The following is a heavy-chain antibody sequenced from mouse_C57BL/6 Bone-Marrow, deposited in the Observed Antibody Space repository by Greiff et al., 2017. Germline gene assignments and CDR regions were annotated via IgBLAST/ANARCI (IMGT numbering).Heavy chain of an antibody. V-gene: IGHV1-19*01. J-gene: IGHJ4*01. CDR1: GYTFTDYY. D-gene: IGHD2-2*01. CDR2: LNPYNGGT. CDR3: ARISRSTMVTPYCSSIDY. Sequence: EVQLQQSGPVLVKPGASVKMSCKASGYTFTDYYMNWVKQSHGKSLEWIGVLNPYNGGTSYNQKFKGKATLTVYNASITAYVKLNSLTSEDSAVYYFARISRSTMVTPYCSSIDYWGQGTSVTVSS.